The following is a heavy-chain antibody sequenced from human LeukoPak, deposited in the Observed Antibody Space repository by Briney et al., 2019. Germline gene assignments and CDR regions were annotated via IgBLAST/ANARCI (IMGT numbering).Heavy chain of an antibody. D-gene: IGHD3-22*01. V-gene: IGHV4-34*01. CDR3: ARGIYYDSSGSDAFDI. Sequence: SETLSLTCAVYGGSFSGYYWSWIRQPPGKGLEWIGEINHSGSTNYNPSLKSRVTISVDTSKNQFSLKLSSVTAADTAVYYCARGIYYDSSGSDAFDIWGQGTMVTVSS. CDR2: INHSGST. CDR1: GGSFSGYY. J-gene: IGHJ3*02.